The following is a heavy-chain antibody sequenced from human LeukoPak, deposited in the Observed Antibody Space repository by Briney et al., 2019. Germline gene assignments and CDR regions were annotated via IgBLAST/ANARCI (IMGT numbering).Heavy chain of an antibody. Sequence: SETLSLTCTVSGGSISSYYWSWLRQPPGKGLEWIGYIYYSGSTNYNPSLKSRVTISVDTSKNQFSLKLSSVTAADTAMYYCARDSYNYGSGSLDYWGRGALVTVSS. D-gene: IGHD5-18*01. CDR3: ARDSYNYGSGSLDY. CDR1: GGSISSYY. J-gene: IGHJ4*02. V-gene: IGHV4-59*01. CDR2: IYYSGST.